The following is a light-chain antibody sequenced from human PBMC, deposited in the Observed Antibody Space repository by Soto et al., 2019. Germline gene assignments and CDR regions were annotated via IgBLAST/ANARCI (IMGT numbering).Light chain of an antibody. CDR3: QQYTNSPVT. J-gene: IGKJ1*01. Sequence: EIVMTQSPATLSVSPGERATLSCRASRSVSSNLAWYQQKPGQAPRLLIYGASARATGIPARFSGSGSGTEFTLTISSLQSEDFAVYYCQQYTNSPVTFGQGTKV. V-gene: IGKV3-15*01. CDR2: GAS. CDR1: RSVSSN.